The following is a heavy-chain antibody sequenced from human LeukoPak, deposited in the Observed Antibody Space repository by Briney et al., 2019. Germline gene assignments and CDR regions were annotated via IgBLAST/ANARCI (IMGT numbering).Heavy chain of an antibody. J-gene: IGHJ6*02. CDR3: ARRPHGMDV. Sequence: NSSETLSLTCTVSGGSISEFYWSWIRQPPGKGLEWIGYIYYSGSTNYNPSLKSRVTISVDTSKNQFSLKLSSVTAADTAVYYCARRPHGMDVWGQGTTVTVSS. V-gene: IGHV4-59*01. CDR1: GGSISEFY. CDR2: IYYSGST.